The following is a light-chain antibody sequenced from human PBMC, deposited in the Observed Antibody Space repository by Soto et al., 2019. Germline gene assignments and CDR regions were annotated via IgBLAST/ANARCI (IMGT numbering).Light chain of an antibody. CDR1: QSVSNN. CDR2: GAS. CDR3: QQYHNWPPWT. V-gene: IGKV3D-15*01. J-gene: IGKJ1*01. Sequence: EIVLTQSPATLSLSPGERATLSCRASQSVSNNLAWYQQKPGQAPRLLIYGASTRATGIPARFSGSGSGTEFTLTISSLQSEDFAFYYCQQYHNWPPWTFGQGTKVDIK.